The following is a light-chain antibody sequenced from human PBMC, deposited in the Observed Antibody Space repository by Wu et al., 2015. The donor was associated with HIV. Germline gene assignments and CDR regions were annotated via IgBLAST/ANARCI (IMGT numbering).Light chain of an antibody. CDR1: QSVGSNY. J-gene: IGKJ5*01. CDR2: ETS. CDR3: QQYSSSPIT. Sequence: ENVLTQSPGTLPVSPGERVTLSCKASQSVGSNYLAWYQQKPGQPPRLLIHETSNRAADIPDRFSGTGSGTDFTLTISRLDPEDFAVYFCQQYSSSPITFGPGTRLEIK. V-gene: IGKV3-20*01.